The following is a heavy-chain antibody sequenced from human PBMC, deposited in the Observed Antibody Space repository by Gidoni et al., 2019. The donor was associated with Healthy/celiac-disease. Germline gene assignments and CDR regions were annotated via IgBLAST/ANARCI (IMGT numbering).Heavy chain of an antibody. D-gene: IGHD2-21*02. J-gene: IGHJ4*02. Sequence: EVQLVESGGGLVKPGGSLSLSCAASGFTFSSYSMNWVRQAPGKGLEWVSSISSSSSYIYYADSVKGRFTISRDNAKNSLYLQMNSLRAEDTAVYYCARSLQAYCGGDCYGGFDYWGQGTLVTVSS. V-gene: IGHV3-21*01. CDR3: ARSLQAYCGGDCYGGFDY. CDR2: ISSSSSYI. CDR1: GFTFSSYS.